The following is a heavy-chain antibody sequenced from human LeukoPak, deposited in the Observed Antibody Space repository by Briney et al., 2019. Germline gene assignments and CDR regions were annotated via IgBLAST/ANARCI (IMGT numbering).Heavy chain of an antibody. V-gene: IGHV3-15*01. CDR1: GFTFSDAW. Sequence: GGSLRLSCAASGFTFSDAWMSWVRQAAGKGLEWVGRIKSKTDGGTTDYAAPVKGRFTISRDDSKNTLYLQMNSLKTEDTAVYYCTTDRNYYDYVWGSYRRDYYYYGMDVWGQGTTVTVSS. J-gene: IGHJ6*02. D-gene: IGHD3-16*02. CDR3: TTDRNYYDYVWGSYRRDYYYYGMDV. CDR2: IKSKTDGGTT.